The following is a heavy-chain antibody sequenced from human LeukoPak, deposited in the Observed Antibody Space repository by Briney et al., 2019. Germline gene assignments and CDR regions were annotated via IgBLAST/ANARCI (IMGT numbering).Heavy chain of an antibody. CDR1: GFTFSSYG. V-gene: IGHV3-33*01. D-gene: IGHD5-18*01. J-gene: IGHJ4*02. Sequence: GGSLRLSCAASGFTFSSYGMHWVRQAPGKGLEWVAVIWYDGSDKYYADSVKGRFTISRDNYKNTLYLQMSSLRAEDTAVYYCARDARDTVMLTADYWGQGTLVTVSS. CDR3: ARDARDTVMLTADY. CDR2: IWYDGSDK.